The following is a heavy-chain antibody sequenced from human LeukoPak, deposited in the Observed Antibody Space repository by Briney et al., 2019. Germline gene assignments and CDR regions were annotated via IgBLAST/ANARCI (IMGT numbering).Heavy chain of an antibody. CDR1: GFTFSTYG. V-gene: IGHV3-23*01. CDR2: IAGSGATT. D-gene: IGHD3-22*01. CDR3: ARAVTTYYYDSNGYYQDAFDI. Sequence: GGSLRLSCAASGFTFSTYGMHWVRQAPGKGLEWVSGIAGSGATTYYADSVKGRFTISGDNSKNTLYLQMNSLRAEDTAVYYCARAVTTYYYDSNGYYQDAFDIWGQGTMVTVSS. J-gene: IGHJ3*02.